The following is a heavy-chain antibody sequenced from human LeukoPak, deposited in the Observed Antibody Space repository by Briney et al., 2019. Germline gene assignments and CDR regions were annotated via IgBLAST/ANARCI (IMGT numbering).Heavy chain of an antibody. CDR1: GYTFNSSY. J-gene: IGHJ4*02. CDR2: INPSDDST. CDR3: ARAYYESSAYRHAVYFDY. Sequence: ASVKVSCKASGYTFNSSYMHWVRQAPGQGLEWIGIINPSDDSTRYAQKFQGRVTMTKDTSTNTVYMHLSSLSSDDTAVYYCARAYYESSAYRHAVYFDYWGQGTLVTVSS. D-gene: IGHD3-22*01. V-gene: IGHV1-46*02.